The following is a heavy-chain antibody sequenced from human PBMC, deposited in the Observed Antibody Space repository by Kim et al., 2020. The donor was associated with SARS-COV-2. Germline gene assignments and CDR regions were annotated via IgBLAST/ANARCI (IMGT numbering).Heavy chain of an antibody. J-gene: IGHJ6*02. CDR3: ARDTIFGVVTNYYYYGMDV. Sequence: ASVKVSCKASGYTFTSYGISWVRQAPGQGLEWMGWISAYNGNTNYAQKLQGRVTMTTDTSTSTAYMELRSLRSDDTAVYYCARDTIFGVVTNYYYYGMDVWGQGTTVTVSS. CDR2: ISAYNGNT. CDR1: GYTFTSYG. V-gene: IGHV1-18*04. D-gene: IGHD3-3*01.